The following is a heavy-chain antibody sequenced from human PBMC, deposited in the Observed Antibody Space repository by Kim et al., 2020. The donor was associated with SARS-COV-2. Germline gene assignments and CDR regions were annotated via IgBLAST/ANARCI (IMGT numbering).Heavy chain of an antibody. CDR1: GFAVYSFA. V-gene: IGHV3-48*03. J-gene: IGHJ6*01. CDR2: ISNSNSTT. Sequence: GGSLRLSCAASGFAVYSFAMNWVRQAPGKGLEWISSISNSNSTTYYLDSVKGRFTISRDDAKNILYLQMNSLRVEDTAVYYCARERGRTVRPSYGEEVWG. D-gene: IGHD4-17*01. CDR3: ARERGRTVRPSYGEEV.